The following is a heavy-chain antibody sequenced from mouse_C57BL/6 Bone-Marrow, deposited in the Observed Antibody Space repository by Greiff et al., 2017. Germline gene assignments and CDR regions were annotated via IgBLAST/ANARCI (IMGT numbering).Heavy chain of an antibody. Sequence: EVQLVESGGGLVKPGGSLKLSCAASGFTFSSYAMSWVRQTPEKRLEWVATISDGGSYTYYPDNVKGRFTISRDNAKNNLYLQMSQLKSEDTAMYYCASYYDSNYGAYWGQGTLVTVSA. V-gene: IGHV5-4*01. CDR2: ISDGGSYT. CDR1: GFTFSSYA. CDR3: ASYYDSNYGAY. D-gene: IGHD1-1*01. J-gene: IGHJ3*01.